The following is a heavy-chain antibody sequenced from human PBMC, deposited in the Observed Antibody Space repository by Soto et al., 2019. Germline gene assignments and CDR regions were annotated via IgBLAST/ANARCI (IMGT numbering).Heavy chain of an antibody. CDR3: ARMYYDFWSGSFWAYYYGMDV. V-gene: IGHV4-34*01. D-gene: IGHD3-3*01. CDR1: GGSFSGYY. CDR2: INHSGST. Sequence: PSETLSLTCAVYGGSFSGYYWSWIRQPPGKGLEWIGEINHSGSTNYNPSLKSRVTISVDTSKNQFSLKLSSVTAADTAVYYCARMYYDFWSGSFWAYYYGMDVWGQGTTVTVSS. J-gene: IGHJ6*02.